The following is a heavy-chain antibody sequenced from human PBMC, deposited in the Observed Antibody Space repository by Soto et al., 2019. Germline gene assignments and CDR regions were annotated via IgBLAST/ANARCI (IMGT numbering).Heavy chain of an antibody. CDR3: ARDLRGRYCSGGSCYSGTDY. J-gene: IGHJ4*02. V-gene: IGHV1-69*08. Sequence: QVQLVQSGAEVKKPGSSVKVSCKASGGTFSSYTISWVRQAPGQGLEWMGRIIPILGIANYAQKFQGRVTITADKSTSTAYMELSSLRSEDTAVYYCARDLRGRYCSGGSCYSGTDYWGQGTLVTVSS. D-gene: IGHD2-15*01. CDR2: IIPILGIA. CDR1: GGTFSSYT.